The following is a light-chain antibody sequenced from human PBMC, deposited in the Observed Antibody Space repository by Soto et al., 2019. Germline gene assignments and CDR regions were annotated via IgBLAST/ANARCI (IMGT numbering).Light chain of an antibody. Sequence: QSVLTQPPSVSGAPGQRVIISCTGSSSNIGAGYDVKWYQQLPGTAPKLLIYGDTNRPSGVPDRFSGSKSGTSASLAITGFQTEDEADYYCQSYDSSLSVVVFGGGTKLTVL. CDR2: GDT. CDR1: SSNIGAGYD. CDR3: QSYDSSLSVVV. J-gene: IGLJ2*01. V-gene: IGLV1-40*01.